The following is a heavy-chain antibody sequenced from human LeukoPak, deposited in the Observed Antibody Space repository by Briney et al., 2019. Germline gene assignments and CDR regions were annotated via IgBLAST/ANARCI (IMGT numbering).Heavy chain of an antibody. CDR3: AKNNYYDSSGLDY. J-gene: IGHJ4*02. CDR1: GFTFSDAW. D-gene: IGHD3-22*01. V-gene: IGHV3-30*02. Sequence: PGGSLRLSCAASGFTFSDAWMNWVRQAPGKGLEWVAFIQYDGSNKNYADSVKGRFTISRDNSKNTLYLQVNSLRAEDTAVYYCAKNNYYDSSGLDYWGQGTLVTVSS. CDR2: IQYDGSNK.